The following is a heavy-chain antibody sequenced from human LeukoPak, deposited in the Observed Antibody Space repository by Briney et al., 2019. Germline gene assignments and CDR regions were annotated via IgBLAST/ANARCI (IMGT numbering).Heavy chain of an antibody. Sequence: GGSLRLSCAASGFTFSSYGMHWVRQAPGKGLEWVAFIRYDGSNKYYADSVKGRFTISRDNSKNTLYLQMNSLRAEDTAVYYCAKAKDGYNWAPFDYWGQGTLVTVSS. V-gene: IGHV3-30*02. CDR1: GFTFSSYG. CDR2: IRYDGSNK. CDR3: AKAKDGYNWAPFDY. J-gene: IGHJ4*02. D-gene: IGHD5-24*01.